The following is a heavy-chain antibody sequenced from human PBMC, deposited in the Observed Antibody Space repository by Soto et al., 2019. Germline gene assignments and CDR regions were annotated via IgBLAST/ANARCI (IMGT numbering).Heavy chain of an antibody. D-gene: IGHD3-10*01. CDR1: GGAIISGGYY. J-gene: IGHJ4*02. CDR2: IYYSGST. CDR3: ARGVTMVRGVIHTPYFDY. Sequence: SETLSLTCTVSGGAIISGGYYWSWIRQHPGKGLEWIGYIYYSGSTYYNPSLKSRVTISVDTSKNQFSLKLSSVTAADTAVYYCARGVTMVRGVIHTPYFDYWGQGTLVTVSS. V-gene: IGHV4-31*03.